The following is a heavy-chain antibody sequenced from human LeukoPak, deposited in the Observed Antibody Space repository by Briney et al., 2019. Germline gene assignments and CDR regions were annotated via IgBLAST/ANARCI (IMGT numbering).Heavy chain of an antibody. CDR1: GFTFSSYA. CDR3: ARDEGLWGSGSYYPDYFDY. J-gene: IGHJ4*02. Sequence: QSGGSLRLSCAASGFTFSSYAMHWVRQAPGKGLEWVAVISYDGSNKYYADSVKGRFTISRDNSKNTLYLQMNSLRAEDTAVYYCARDEGLWGSGSYYPDYFDYWGQGTLVTVSS. D-gene: IGHD3-10*01. V-gene: IGHV3-30-3*01. CDR2: ISYDGSNK.